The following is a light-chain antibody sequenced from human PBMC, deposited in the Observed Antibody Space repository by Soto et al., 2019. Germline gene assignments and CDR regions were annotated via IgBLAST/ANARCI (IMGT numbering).Light chain of an antibody. Sequence: EIRMTQSPATLSVSPGERATLSCRASQSVSSNLAWYQQKPGQAPRLLIYGASTRATGIPARISGSGSGTEFTLTITSLQSEDFAVYYCQQYDEWPPSYTFGQGTKLGIK. V-gene: IGKV3-15*01. J-gene: IGKJ2*01. CDR2: GAS. CDR3: QQYDEWPPSYT. CDR1: QSVSSN.